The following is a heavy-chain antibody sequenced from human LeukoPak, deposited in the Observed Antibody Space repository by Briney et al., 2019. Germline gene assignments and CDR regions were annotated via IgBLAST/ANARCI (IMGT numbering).Heavy chain of an antibody. CDR2: FDPEDGET. J-gene: IGHJ6*02. V-gene: IGHV1-24*01. Sequence: GASVKVSCKVSGYTLTELSMHWVRQAPGKGLEWMGGFDPEDGETIYAQKFQGRVTMTGDTSTDTAYMELSSLRSEDTAVYYCATPTAGPYYYYGMDVWGQGTTVTVSS. CDR3: ATPTAGPYYYYGMDV. CDR1: GYTLTELS.